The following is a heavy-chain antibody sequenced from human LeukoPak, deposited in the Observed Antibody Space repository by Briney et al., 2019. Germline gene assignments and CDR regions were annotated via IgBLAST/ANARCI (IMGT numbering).Heavy chain of an antibody. CDR3: ARQRFGDLDAFDI. CDR1: GYSFTSYW. CDR2: IYPGDSDT. Sequence: GESLKISCKGSGYSFTSYWIAWVRQMPGKGLEWMGIIYPGDSDTTYSPSFQGQVTISADKSISTAYLQWSSLKASDTAMYYCARQRFGDLDAFDIWGQGTVVTVSS. V-gene: IGHV5-51*01. J-gene: IGHJ3*02. D-gene: IGHD3-10*01.